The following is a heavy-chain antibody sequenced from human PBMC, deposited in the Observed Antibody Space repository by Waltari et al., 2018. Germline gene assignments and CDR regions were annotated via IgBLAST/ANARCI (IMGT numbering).Heavy chain of an antibody. CDR3: ARKGGRGYPYGPFYYDY. V-gene: IGHV3-74*01. CDR1: GFSFGDYW. Sequence: EVQLVESGGGLVQPGGSLRLSCAASGFSFGDYWLHVVRQAPGKGLEWVSRINIDGGYFSYTDSVKGRFTISRDNAKNTVFLQLNSVRAEDTAVYYCARKGGRGYPYGPFYYDYWGQGTLVTVSS. J-gene: IGHJ4*02. D-gene: IGHD5-18*01. CDR2: INIDGGYF.